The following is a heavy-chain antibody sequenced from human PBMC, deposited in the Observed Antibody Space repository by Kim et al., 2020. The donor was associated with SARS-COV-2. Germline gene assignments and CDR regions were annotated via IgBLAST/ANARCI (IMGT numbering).Heavy chain of an antibody. CDR2: IYYSGST. D-gene: IGHD3-10*01. CDR3: ARGGTVRGLNWFDP. J-gene: IGHJ5*02. Sequence: SETLSLTCTVSGGSISSSSYYWGWIRQPPGKGLEWIGSIYYSGSTYYNPSLKSRVTISVDTSKNQFSLKLSSVTAADTAVYYCARGGTVRGLNWFDPWGQGTLVTVSS. CDR1: GGSISSSSYY. V-gene: IGHV4-39*01.